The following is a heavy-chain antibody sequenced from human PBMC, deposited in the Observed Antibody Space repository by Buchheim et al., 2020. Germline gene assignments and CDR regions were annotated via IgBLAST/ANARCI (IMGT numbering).Heavy chain of an antibody. Sequence: QITLKESGPTLEESTQTLTLTCTFSGFSLTTGGVGVGWIRQSPGKALELLALIYWDDDKRYSPSLRSRLTITKDTSKNQVVLTITNMDPVDTGTYYCAHRGLSAGYSSGWDGGYFDYWGQGTL. CDR1: GFSLTTGGVG. CDR3: AHRGLSAGYSSGWDGGYFDY. D-gene: IGHD6-19*01. CDR2: IYWDDDK. V-gene: IGHV2-5*02. J-gene: IGHJ4*02.